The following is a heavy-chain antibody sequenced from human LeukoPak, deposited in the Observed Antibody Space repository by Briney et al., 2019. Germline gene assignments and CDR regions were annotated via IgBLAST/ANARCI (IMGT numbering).Heavy chain of an antibody. J-gene: IGHJ6*03. CDR1: GGSISSSIHY. D-gene: IGHD3-22*01. CDR2: VYYTGSA. Sequence: SETLSLTCTVSGGSISSSIHYWNWIRQPPGKGLEWIGSVYYTGSAYYNPSLKSRVTLSLEPSKRQLSLRLSSVTAADTAVYYCARGSYYDSSGYSLDYYYYYYMDVWGKGTTVTVSS. CDR3: ARGSYYDSSGYSLDYYYYYYMDV. V-gene: IGHV4-39*07.